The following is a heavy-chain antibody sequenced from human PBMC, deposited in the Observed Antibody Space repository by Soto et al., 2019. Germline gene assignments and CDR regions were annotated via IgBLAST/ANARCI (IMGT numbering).Heavy chain of an antibody. CDR1: GGSISSSSYY. CDR3: ASLSSSGWDYDFWSGYYRFPKPGGATQYYYYGMDV. D-gene: IGHD3-3*01. J-gene: IGHJ6*02. CDR2: IYYSGST. V-gene: IGHV4-39*01. Sequence: SETLSLTCTVSGGSISSSSYYWGWIRQPPGKGLEWIGSIYYSGSTYYNPSLKNRVTISVDTSKNQFSLKLSSVTAADTAVYYCASLSSSGWDYDFWSGYYRFPKPGGATQYYYYGMDVWGQGTTVTVSS.